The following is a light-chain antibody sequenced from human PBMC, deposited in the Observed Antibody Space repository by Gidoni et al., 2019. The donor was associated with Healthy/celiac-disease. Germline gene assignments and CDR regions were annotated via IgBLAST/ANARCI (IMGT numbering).Light chain of an antibody. Sequence: DIVMTQSPLSLPVTPGEQASISCRSSQSLLHSNGYNYLDWYLQKPGQSPQLLIYLCSNRASGVPDRCSGSGSGTDYTLKISRGEAEYVGVYYCRQALQTPLFGQGTRLEIK. CDR2: LCS. J-gene: IGKJ5*01. V-gene: IGKV2-28*01. CDR1: QSLLHSNGYNY. CDR3: RQALQTPL.